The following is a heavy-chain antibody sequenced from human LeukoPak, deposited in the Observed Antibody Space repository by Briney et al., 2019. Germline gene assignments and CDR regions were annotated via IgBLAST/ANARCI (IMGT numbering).Heavy chain of an antibody. CDR2: ISSSGGST. J-gene: IGHJ4*02. D-gene: IGHD4-17*01. Sequence: GGSLRLSCAASGFTFSSYAMTWVRQAPGKGLEWVSVISSSGGSTYYADTVKGRFTISRDNSKNTLYLQMNSLRAEDTAVYYCARGDEYGDNGVDYWGQGTLVTVSS. CDR3: ARGDEYGDNGVDY. CDR1: GFTFSSYA. V-gene: IGHV3-23*01.